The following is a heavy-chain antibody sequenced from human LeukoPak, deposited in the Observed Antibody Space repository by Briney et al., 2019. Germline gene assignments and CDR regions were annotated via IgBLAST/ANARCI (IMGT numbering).Heavy chain of an antibody. CDR2: IYYSGST. J-gene: IGHJ3*02. D-gene: IGHD2-2*02. CDR1: GGSISSYY. V-gene: IGHV4-59*01. Sequence: SETLSLTCTVSGGSISSYYWSWIRQPPGKGLEWIGYIYYSGSTNYNPSLKSRVTISVDTSKNQFSLKLSSVTAADTAVYYCARGGRDCSSTSCYTNAFDIWGQGTMVTVSS. CDR3: ARGGRDCSSTSCYTNAFDI.